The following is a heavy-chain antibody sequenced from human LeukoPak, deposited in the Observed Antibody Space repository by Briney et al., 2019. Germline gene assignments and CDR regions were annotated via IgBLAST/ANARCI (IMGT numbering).Heavy chain of an antibody. D-gene: IGHD2-21*01. CDR2: INPHSGVT. CDR1: GYTFTNYY. CDR3: ARAYRRAYDDAFDI. J-gene: IGHJ3*02. V-gene: IGHV1-2*04. Sequence: GASVKVSCKASGYTFTNYYMHWVPQAPGQGLEWMGWINPHSGVTNYAQKFQGWVTMTRDTSISTAYMDLSRLSSDDSAVYYCARAYRRAYDDAFDIWGQGTMVSVS.